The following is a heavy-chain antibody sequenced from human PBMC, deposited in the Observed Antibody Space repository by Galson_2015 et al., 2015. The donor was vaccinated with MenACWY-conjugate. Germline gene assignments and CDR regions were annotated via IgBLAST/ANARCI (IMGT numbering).Heavy chain of an antibody. Sequence: SLRLSCAASGFTFSSYWMHWVRHAPGKGLVWVSRVNSDGSGTGYADSVKGRFTISRDNSKNTLYLQMNSLRADDTAVYYCAKDWSVPYSTISYYFYMDVWGKGTTVTVSS. CDR1: GFTFSSYW. CDR3: AKDWSVPYSTISYYFYMDV. D-gene: IGHD6-13*01. CDR2: VNSDGSGT. J-gene: IGHJ6*03. V-gene: IGHV3-74*01.